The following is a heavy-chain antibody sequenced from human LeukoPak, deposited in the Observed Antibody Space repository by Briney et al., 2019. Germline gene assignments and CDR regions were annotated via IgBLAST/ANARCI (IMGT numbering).Heavy chain of an antibody. Sequence: SETLSLTCTVSGGSISSGSYYGGWIRQPAGRGLEWIVRIYTSGSTNYNPSLKSRVTISVDTSKNQFSLKLSSVTAADTAVCYCARFGIVVVPAAIRAEKLGDAFDIWGQGTMVTVSS. D-gene: IGHD2-2*02. CDR3: ARFGIVVVPAAIRAEKLGDAFDI. V-gene: IGHV4-61*02. CDR1: GGSISSGSYY. J-gene: IGHJ3*02. CDR2: IYTSGST.